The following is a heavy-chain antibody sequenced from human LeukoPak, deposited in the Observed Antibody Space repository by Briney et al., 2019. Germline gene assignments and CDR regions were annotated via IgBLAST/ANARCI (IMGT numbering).Heavy chain of an antibody. J-gene: IGHJ4*02. V-gene: IGHV5-51*01. CDR2: IYPDDSDT. D-gene: IGHD4-17*01. CDR1: GYSFNNYW. CDR3: ARRTTVTTTDLDY. Sequence: GESLKISCKGSGYSFNNYWIAWVRRMPGKGLEWLGIIYPDDSDTTYSPSFQGQVTISVDKSISTAYLQWSSLKASDTAMYYCARRTTVTTTDLDYWGQGTLVTVSS.